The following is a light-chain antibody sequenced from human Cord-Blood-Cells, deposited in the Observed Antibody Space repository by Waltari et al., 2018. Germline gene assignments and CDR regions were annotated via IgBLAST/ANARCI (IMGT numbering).Light chain of an antibody. V-gene: IGKV1-5*01. CDR3: QQYNSYLT. CDR1: QSISSW. Sequence: DIQMTQSPSTLSASVGDRVTITCRASQSISSWLAWYQQKPGTAPKLLIDDASSLESGVPSRFSGSRSGTELTLTISSLQPDDFASYYCQQYNSYLTFGQGTKVEIK. CDR2: DAS. J-gene: IGKJ1*01.